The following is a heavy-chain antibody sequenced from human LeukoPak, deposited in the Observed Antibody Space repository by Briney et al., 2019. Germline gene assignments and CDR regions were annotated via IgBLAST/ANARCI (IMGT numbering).Heavy chain of an antibody. CDR3: AKDLRIQLWPPAYFDY. CDR2: ISYDGSNK. D-gene: IGHD5-18*01. Sequence: PGGSLRLSCAASGFTFSTYSMHWVRQAPGKGLEWVAVISYDGSNKYYADSVKGRFTISRDNSKNTLYLQMNSLRAEDTAVYYCAKDLRIQLWPPAYFDYWGQGTLVTVSS. CDR1: GFTFSTYS. V-gene: IGHV3-30*18. J-gene: IGHJ4*02.